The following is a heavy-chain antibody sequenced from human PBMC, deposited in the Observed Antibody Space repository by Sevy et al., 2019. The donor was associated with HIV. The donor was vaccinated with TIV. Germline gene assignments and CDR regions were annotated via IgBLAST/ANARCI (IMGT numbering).Heavy chain of an antibody. CDR2: VSGNDGST. J-gene: IGHJ4*02. Sequence: GRSLRLSCAASGFIFSKFALSWVRQAPGRGLEWVSAVSGNDGSTYYAASVKGRFTISRDISENMLYLQMNSLSAEDTAVYYCAKDFSYGGNSCNFDFWGQGTLVTVSS. D-gene: IGHD4-17*01. CDR3: AKDFSYGGNSCNFDF. CDR1: GFIFSKFA. V-gene: IGHV3-23*01.